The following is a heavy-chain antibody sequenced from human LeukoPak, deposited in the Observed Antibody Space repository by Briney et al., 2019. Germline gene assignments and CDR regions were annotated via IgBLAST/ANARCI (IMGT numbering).Heavy chain of an antibody. J-gene: IGHJ4*02. CDR2: INPSGDST. CDR1: GFSFSSYY. Sequence: ASVKVSCKASGFSFSSYYMHWVRQAPGQGLEWMGIINPSGDSTSYTQKLHGRVTMTRDTSTTTVYMELSSLTSDDTAVYYCARAPGMTHFAWDKWGQGTLVTVSS. D-gene: IGHD3-16*01. CDR3: ARAPGMTHFAWDK. V-gene: IGHV1-46*01.